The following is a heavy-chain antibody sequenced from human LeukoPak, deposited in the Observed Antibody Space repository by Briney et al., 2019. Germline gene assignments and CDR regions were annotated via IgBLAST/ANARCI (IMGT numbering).Heavy chain of an antibody. CDR2: FYYSAGT. J-gene: IGHJ4*02. V-gene: IGHV4-59*01. Sequence: SETLSLTCTVSGGSISSYYWSWIRQPPGKGLEWIGYFYYSAGTNYNPSLKSRVTISLDTSKNQFSLKLSSVTAADTAVYYCASKIRDSEVDYWGQGTLVTVSS. D-gene: IGHD3-10*01. CDR1: GGSISSYY. CDR3: ASKIRDSEVDY.